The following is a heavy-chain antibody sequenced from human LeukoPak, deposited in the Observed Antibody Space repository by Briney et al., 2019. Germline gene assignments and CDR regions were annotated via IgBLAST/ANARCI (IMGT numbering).Heavy chain of an antibody. V-gene: IGHV4-31*03. Sequence: PSQTLSLTCTVSGGSISSGGYYWSWLRQHPGRGVEWIGYIYYSGSTYYNPSLKSRFTISVDTSKNQFSLKLSSVTAADTAVYYCARAPRGTYNWFDPWGQGTLVTVSS. CDR1: GGSISSGGYY. CDR2: IYYSGST. D-gene: IGHD1/OR15-1a*01. CDR3: ARAPRGTYNWFDP. J-gene: IGHJ5*02.